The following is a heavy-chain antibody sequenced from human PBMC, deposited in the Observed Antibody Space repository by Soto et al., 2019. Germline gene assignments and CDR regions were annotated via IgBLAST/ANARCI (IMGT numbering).Heavy chain of an antibody. CDR3: ARIPLFDSVDV. Sequence: XSGKVSCEASGYTFTGYYRHWVRQAPGQGLEWMGWINPNSGGTNYAQKFQCRVTMTRDTSISTAYMELSRLRSDDTAVYYCARIPLFDSVDVWGQGTTVTVSS. D-gene: IGHD3-9*01. V-gene: IGHV1-2*02. CDR2: INPNSGGT. J-gene: IGHJ6*02. CDR1: GYTFTGYY.